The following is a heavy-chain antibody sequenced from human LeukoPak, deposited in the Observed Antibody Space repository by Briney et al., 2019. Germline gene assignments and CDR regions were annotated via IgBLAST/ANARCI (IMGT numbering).Heavy chain of an antibody. CDR3: ATWYYYDSSGYLAPFDP. J-gene: IGHJ5*02. D-gene: IGHD3-22*01. CDR2: IYPGDSDT. Sequence: GESLKISCKGSGYSFTTYWIGWVRQMPGKGLEWMGIIYPGDSDTRYSPSFQGQVTISADKSIRTAYLQWSSLKASDTAMYYCATWYYYDSSGYLAPFDPWGQGTLVTVSS. CDR1: GYSFTTYW. V-gene: IGHV5-51*01.